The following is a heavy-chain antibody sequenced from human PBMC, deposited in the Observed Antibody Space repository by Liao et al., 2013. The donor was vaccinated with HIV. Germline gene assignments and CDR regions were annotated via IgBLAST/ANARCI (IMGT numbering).Heavy chain of an antibody. Sequence: QLQLQESGPGLVKPSETLSLTCTVSGGSISSSSYYWGWIRQPPGKGLEWIGSIYYSGSTYYNPSLKSRVTISVDTSKNQFSLKLSSVTAADTAVYYCARLDYDRVGNNWFDPWGQGTLVTVSS. V-gene: IGHV4-39*07. D-gene: IGHD3-22*01. J-gene: IGHJ5*02. CDR3: ARLDYDRVGNNWFDP. CDR1: GGSISSSSYY. CDR2: IYYSGST.